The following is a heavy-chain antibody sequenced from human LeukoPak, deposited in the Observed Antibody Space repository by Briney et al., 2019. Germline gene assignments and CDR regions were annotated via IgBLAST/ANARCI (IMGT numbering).Heavy chain of an antibody. CDR2: INHSGRT. CDR1: GGSLSGYY. CDR3: TRNNWLDP. Sequence: SETLSLTCGVYGGSLSGYYWGWIRQPPGKGLEWIGEINHSGRTNYNPSLKSRVTISLDASKNQFSLKLSSVTAADTAVYYCTRNNWLDPWGQGTLVTVSS. J-gene: IGHJ5*02. V-gene: IGHV4-34*01.